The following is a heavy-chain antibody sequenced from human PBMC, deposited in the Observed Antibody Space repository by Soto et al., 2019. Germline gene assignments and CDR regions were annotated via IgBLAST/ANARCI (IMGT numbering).Heavy chain of an antibody. V-gene: IGHV3-33*01. CDR2: IWYDGSNK. CDR1: GFTFSSYG. CDR3: PRDSSCNPWAFDI. D-gene: IGHD6-13*01. Sequence: QVQLVESGGGVVQPGRSLRLSCAASGFTFSSYGMHWVRQAPGKGLEWVAVIWYDGSNKYYAYSVKGRFTITRHNSKNTRFLQMNRLRAEDTAVYYCPRDSSCNPWAFDIWGQGTMVTVSS. J-gene: IGHJ3*02.